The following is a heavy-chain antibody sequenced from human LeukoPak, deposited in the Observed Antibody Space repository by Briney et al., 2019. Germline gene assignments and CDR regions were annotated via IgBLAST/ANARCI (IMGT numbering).Heavy chain of an antibody. CDR1: GFTSRSYA. V-gene: IGHV3-23*01. CDR2: ISSSGSST. CDR3: AKDGPASWGYFDY. D-gene: IGHD3-16*01. J-gene: IGHJ4*02. Sequence: GGSLRLSCAASGFTSRSYAMNWVRQAPGKGLEWVSTISSSGSSTYYADSVKGRFTISRDNSKNTVYLLMNSLRAEDTAEYYCAKDGPASWGYFDYWGQGTLVTVSS.